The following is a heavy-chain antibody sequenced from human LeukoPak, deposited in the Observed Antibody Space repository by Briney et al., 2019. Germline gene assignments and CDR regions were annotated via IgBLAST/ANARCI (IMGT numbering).Heavy chain of an antibody. CDR3: ARDLVHGSGTPTNYYYYYYMDV. J-gene: IGHJ6*03. CDR1: GYTFTGYY. CDR2: INPNSGGT. V-gene: IGHV1-2*06. D-gene: IGHD3-10*01. Sequence: ASVKVSCKASGYTFTGYYMHWVRQAPGQGLGWMGRINPNSGGTNYAQKFQGRVTMTRDTSISTAYMELSRLRSDDTAVYYCARDLVHGSGTPTNYYYYYYMDVWGKGTTVTVSS.